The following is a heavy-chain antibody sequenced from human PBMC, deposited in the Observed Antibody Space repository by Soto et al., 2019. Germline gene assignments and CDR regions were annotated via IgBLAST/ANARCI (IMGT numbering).Heavy chain of an antibody. D-gene: IGHD3-22*01. CDR2: INAGNGNT. CDR1: GYTFTSYA. Sequence: ASVKVSCKASGYTFTSYAMHWVRQAPGQRLEWMGWINAGNGNTKYSQKFQGRVTITRDTSASTAYMELSSLRSEDTAVYYCARDVDYYDSSGPVPLFDYWGQGTLVTVSS. CDR3: ARDVDYYDSSGPVPLFDY. V-gene: IGHV1-3*01. J-gene: IGHJ4*02.